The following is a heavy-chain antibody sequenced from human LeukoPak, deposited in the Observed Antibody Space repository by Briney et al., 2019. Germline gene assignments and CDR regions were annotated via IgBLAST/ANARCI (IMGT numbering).Heavy chain of an antibody. CDR3: ARVGRGDHTWGSYSFDH. V-gene: IGHV4-59*13. CDR2: ISYSGST. CDR1: GDSIRNYH. Sequence: PSETLSLTCTVSGDSIRNYHWSWIRQPPGKGLDWIGYISYSGSTKYNSSLESRVTISIDTSRNQFSLKLSSVTAADTALCYCARVGRGDHTWGSYSFDHWGQGTLATVSS. D-gene: IGHD3-16*01. J-gene: IGHJ4*02.